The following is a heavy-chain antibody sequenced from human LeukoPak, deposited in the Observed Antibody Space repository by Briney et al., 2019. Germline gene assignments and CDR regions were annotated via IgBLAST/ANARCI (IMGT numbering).Heavy chain of an antibody. CDR1: GYSFTSYW. CDR3: ARQWGRGSGSYLAY. CDR2: IYPGDSDT. Sequence: GESLKISCKGSGYSFTSYWIAWVRQMPGKGLEWMGVIYPGDSDTTYSPSFQGQVTISADKSISTAYLQWSSLRASDTAMYYCARQWGRGSGSYLAYWGQGTLLTVSS. D-gene: IGHD3-10*01. J-gene: IGHJ4*02. V-gene: IGHV5-51*01.